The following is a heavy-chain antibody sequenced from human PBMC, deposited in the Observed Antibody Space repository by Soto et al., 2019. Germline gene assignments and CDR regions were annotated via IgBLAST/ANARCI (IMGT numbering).Heavy chain of an antibody. CDR1: GYTLTSYG. CDR2: ISAYNTNT. V-gene: IGHV1-18*01. CDR3: ARDAVLGCSSASCYRGNWFDP. D-gene: IGHD2-2*02. J-gene: IGHJ5*02. Sequence: GASVKVSFKASGYTLTSYGISWVRQAPGQGLEWMGWISAYNTNTHYAHKFQGRVTMTTDTSTSTAYMELRSLRSDDTAVYYCARDAVLGCSSASCYRGNWFDPWGQGTLVTVSS.